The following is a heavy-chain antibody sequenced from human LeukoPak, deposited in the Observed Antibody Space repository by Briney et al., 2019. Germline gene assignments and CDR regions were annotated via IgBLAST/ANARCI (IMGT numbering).Heavy chain of an antibody. D-gene: IGHD6-25*01. V-gene: IGHV4-34*01. J-gene: IGHJ4*02. CDR1: GFTFSSYE. CDR2: INHSGST. Sequence: GSLRLSCAASGFTFSSYEMNWVRQPPGKGLEWIGEINHSGSTNYNPSLKSRVTISVDTSKNQFSLKLSSVTAADTAVYYCARARFGIAAEWGQGTLVTVSS. CDR3: ARARFGIAAE.